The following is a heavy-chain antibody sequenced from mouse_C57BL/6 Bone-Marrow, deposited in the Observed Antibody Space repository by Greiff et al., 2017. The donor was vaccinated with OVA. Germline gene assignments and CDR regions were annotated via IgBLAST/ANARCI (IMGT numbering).Heavy chain of an antibody. CDR2: IYPGSGST. Sequence: VQLQQSGAELVKPGASVKMSCKASGYTFTSYWITWGKQRPGQGLEWIGDIYPGSGSTNYNAKFKSKATLTVDTSSSTAYMQLSSLTSEDSAVYYCARSWGAYWGQGTLVTVSA. CDR1: GYTFTSYW. J-gene: IGHJ3*01. V-gene: IGHV1-55*01. CDR3: ARSWGAY. D-gene: IGHD4-1*01.